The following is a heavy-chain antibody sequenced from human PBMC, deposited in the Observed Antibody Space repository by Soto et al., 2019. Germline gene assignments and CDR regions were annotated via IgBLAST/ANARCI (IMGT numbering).Heavy chain of an antibody. CDR3: ARDQEAGSFFPYYYGMDV. Sequence: GGSLRLSCVASGFTFSSYEMNWVRQAPGKGLEWVSYISSSGSTIYYADSVKGRFTISRDNAKNSLYLQMDSLRAEDTAVYYCARDQEAGSFFPYYYGMDVWGQGTTVTVSS. D-gene: IGHD6-13*01. J-gene: IGHJ6*02. V-gene: IGHV3-48*03. CDR1: GFTFSSYE. CDR2: ISSSGSTI.